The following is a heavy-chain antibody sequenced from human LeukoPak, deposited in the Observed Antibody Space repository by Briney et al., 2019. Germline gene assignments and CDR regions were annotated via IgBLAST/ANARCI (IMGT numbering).Heavy chain of an antibody. J-gene: IGHJ5*02. Sequence: GASVKVSCKASGYTFTGYYMHWVRQAPGQGLEWMGWINLNSGGTNYVRKFQGRVPMTRDTSISTAYMELSRLRSDDTAVYYCARDAGNNWFDPWGQGTLVTVSS. CDR3: ARDAGNNWFDP. V-gene: IGHV1-2*02. CDR1: GYTFTGYY. CDR2: INLNSGGT.